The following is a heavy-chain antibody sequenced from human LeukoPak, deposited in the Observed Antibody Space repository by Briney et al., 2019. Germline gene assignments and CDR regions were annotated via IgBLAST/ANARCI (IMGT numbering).Heavy chain of an antibody. CDR1: GYTFTGYY. CDR2: INPNSGGT. V-gene: IGHV1-2*02. CDR3: ARVRFGDIFDY. Sequence: VASVKVSCKASGYTFTGYYMHWLRQPPGQGLEWMGWINPNSGGTNYAQKFQGRVTMTRDTSISTAYMELSRLRSDDTAVYYCARVRFGDIFDYWGQGTLVTVSS. J-gene: IGHJ4*02. D-gene: IGHD3-10*01.